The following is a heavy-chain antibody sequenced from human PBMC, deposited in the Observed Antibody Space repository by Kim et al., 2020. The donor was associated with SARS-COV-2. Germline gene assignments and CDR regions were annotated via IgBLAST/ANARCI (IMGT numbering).Heavy chain of an antibody. CDR2: INPNSGGT. J-gene: IGHJ4*02. CDR3: ARGYRVGSGWYCIDY. CDR1: GYTFTGYY. D-gene: IGHD6-19*01. Sequence: ASVKVSCKASGYTFTGYYMHWVRQAPGQGLEWMGRINPNSGGTNYAQKFQGRVTMTRDTSISTAYMELSRLRSDDTAVYYCARGYRVGSGWYCIDYWGQGTLVTVSS. V-gene: IGHV1-2*06.